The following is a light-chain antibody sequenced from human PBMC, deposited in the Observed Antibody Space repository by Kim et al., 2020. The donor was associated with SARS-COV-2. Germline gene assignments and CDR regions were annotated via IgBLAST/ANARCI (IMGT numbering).Light chain of an antibody. CDR2: HNS. V-gene: IGLV3-1*01. CDR1: KLGDKY. J-gene: IGLJ2*01. Sequence: VSPGKTASITCSGDKLGDKYVCWYQQKPAQSPVLVIYHNSQRPSGIPEGFSGSNSGNTATLTISGTQAMDEADYYCQAWDSNTGVVFGGGTQLTVL. CDR3: QAWDSNTGVV.